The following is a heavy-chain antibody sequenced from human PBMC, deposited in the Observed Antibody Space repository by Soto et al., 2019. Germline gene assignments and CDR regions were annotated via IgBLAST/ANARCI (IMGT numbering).Heavy chain of an antibody. CDR3: ARETGTLYYYYYVMDV. Sequence: ASVKVSCKASGYTFTGYYMHWVRQAPGQGLEWMGWINPNSGGTNYAQKFQGWVTITADESTNTAYMELSSLRSEDTAVYYCARETGTLYYYYYVMDVWGQGTTVTGSS. CDR1: GYTFTGYY. CDR2: INPNSGGT. J-gene: IGHJ6*02. V-gene: IGHV1-2*04. D-gene: IGHD1-7*01.